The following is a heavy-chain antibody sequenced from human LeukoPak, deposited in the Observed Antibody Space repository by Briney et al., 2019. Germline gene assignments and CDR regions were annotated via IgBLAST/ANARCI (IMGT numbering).Heavy chain of an antibody. CDR1: GGSISSGDYY. D-gene: IGHD3-10*01. Sequence: SETLSLTCTVSGGSISSGDYYWSWIPQPPGKGLEWIGYIYYSGSTYYNPSLKSRVTISVDTSKNQFSLKLSAVTAADTAVYYCAREELLWFGELGVGWFDPWGQGTLVTVSS. J-gene: IGHJ5*02. CDR3: AREELLWFGELGVGWFDP. CDR2: IYYSGST. V-gene: IGHV4-30-4*01.